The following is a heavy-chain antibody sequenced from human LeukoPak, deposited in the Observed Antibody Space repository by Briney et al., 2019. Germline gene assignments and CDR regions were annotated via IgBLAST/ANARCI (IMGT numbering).Heavy chain of an antibody. CDR2: IYPGDSDT. CDR3: AKGAGGSGSYYPYY. V-gene: IGHV5-51*01. Sequence: GESLKISCKGSEYSFTSYWIAWVRQMPGKGLEWMGIIYPGDSDTRYSPSFQGQVTFPADKSISTAYLQWSSLKASDTAMYYCAKGAGGSGSYYPYYWGQGTLVIVSS. J-gene: IGHJ4*02. CDR1: EYSFTSYW. D-gene: IGHD3-10*01.